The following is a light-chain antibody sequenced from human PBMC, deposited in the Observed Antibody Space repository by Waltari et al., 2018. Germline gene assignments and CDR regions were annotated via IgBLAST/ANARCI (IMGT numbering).Light chain of an antibody. V-gene: IGLV3-1*01. J-gene: IGLJ2*01. CDR3: QAWDSYTYVV. Sequence: SYELSQPPSLSVSPGPTASITCSGDKLGNKYACWYQQKPGQSPVVVIYQDTKRPSGIPERFSGSNSGNTATLTISGTQAVDEADYYCQAWDSYTYVVFGGGTKLTVL. CDR2: QDT. CDR1: KLGNKY.